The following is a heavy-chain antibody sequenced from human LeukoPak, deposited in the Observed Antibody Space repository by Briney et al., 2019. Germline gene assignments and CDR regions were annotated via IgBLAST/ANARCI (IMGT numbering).Heavy chain of an antibody. Sequence: ASVKVSCKAPGYTFTSYAMNWVRQAPGQGLEWMGWINTNTGNPTYAQGFTGRFVFSLDTSVSTAYLQISSLKAEDTAVYYCARDMMVRGVIKYYFDYWGQGTLVTVSS. CDR1: GYTFTSYA. D-gene: IGHD3-10*01. V-gene: IGHV7-4-1*02. CDR2: INTNTGNP. CDR3: ARDMMVRGVIKYYFDY. J-gene: IGHJ4*02.